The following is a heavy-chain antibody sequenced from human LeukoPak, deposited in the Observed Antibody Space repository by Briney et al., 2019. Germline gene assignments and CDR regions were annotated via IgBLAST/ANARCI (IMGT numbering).Heavy chain of an antibody. CDR2: ISAYNGNT. V-gene: IGHV1-18*01. D-gene: IGHD3-22*01. CDR1: GYTFTSYG. CDR3: AIPDYYDSSGYYYGLGY. Sequence: ASVKVSCKASGYTFTSYGIIWARQAPGQGLEWMGWISAYNGNTNYAQKLQGRVTMTTDTSTSTAYMELRSLRSDDTAVYYCAIPDYYDSSGYYYGLGYWGQGTLVTVSS. J-gene: IGHJ4*02.